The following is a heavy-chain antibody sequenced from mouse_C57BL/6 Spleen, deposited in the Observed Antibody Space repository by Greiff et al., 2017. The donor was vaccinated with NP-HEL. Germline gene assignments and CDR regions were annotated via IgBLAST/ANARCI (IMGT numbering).Heavy chain of an antibody. CDR1: GYTFTSYW. CDR2: IYPSDSET. CDR3: ARAGGFAY. J-gene: IGHJ3*01. V-gene: IGHV1-61*01. Sequence: QVQLKQPGAELVRPGSSVKLSCKASGYTFTSYWMDWVKQRPGQGLEWIGNIYPSDSETHYNQKFKDKATLTADKSSSTAYMQLSSLTSEDSAVYYCARAGGFAYWGQGTLVTVSA.